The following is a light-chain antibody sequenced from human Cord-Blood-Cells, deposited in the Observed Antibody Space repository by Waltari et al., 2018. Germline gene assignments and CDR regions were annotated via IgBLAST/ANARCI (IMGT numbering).Light chain of an antibody. CDR1: QSISSY. Sequence: DIQMTQSPSSLSASVGDRVTTTCRASQSISSYLNWYQQNPGKATKLLIYAASSLQSGVPSRFSGSGSGTDFTLTISSLQPEDFATYYCQQSYSTPWTFGQGTKVEIK. V-gene: IGKV1-39*01. CDR2: AAS. J-gene: IGKJ1*01. CDR3: QQSYSTPWT.